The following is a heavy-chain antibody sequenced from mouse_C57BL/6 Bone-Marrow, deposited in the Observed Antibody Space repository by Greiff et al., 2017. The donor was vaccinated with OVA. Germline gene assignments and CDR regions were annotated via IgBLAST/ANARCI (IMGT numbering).Heavy chain of an antibody. CDR1: GYTFTEYT. CDR3: ARHEGGYYYGSSQGAWFAY. D-gene: IGHD1-1*01. Sequence: QVQLQQSGAELVKPGASVKLSCKASGYTFTEYTIHWVKQRSGQGLEWIGWFYPGSGSIKYNEKFKDKATLTADKSSSTVYMELSRLTSEDSAVYFCARHEGGYYYGSSQGAWFAYWGQGTLVTVSA. CDR2: FYPGSGSI. J-gene: IGHJ3*01. V-gene: IGHV1-62-2*01.